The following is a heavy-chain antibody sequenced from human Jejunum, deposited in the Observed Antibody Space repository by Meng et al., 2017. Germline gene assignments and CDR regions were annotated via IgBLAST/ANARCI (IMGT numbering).Heavy chain of an antibody. Sequence: GEALKISCAASGFTSSCYWISWVRQAPGKGLEWVAKIKQDGSEKYYVDSVKGRFTISRDNAKNSLYLQMDSLRVEDTAVYYCARGGYQYEYWGQGTLVTVSS. CDR1: GFTSSCYW. CDR3: ARGGYQYEY. J-gene: IGHJ4*02. D-gene: IGHD3-22*01. CDR2: IKQDGSEK. V-gene: IGHV3-7*01.